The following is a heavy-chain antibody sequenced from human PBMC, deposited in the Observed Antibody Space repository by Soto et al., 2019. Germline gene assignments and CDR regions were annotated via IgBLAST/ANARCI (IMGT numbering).Heavy chain of an antibody. CDR2: VQPSTGRT. J-gene: IGHJ4*02. Sequence: ASVKVSCKTSGYSFTSLDMNWVLQTDGQGLEWMGWVQPSTGRTGYAQKFQGRVTMTRDTSINTAYMELTTLTSDDTAFYYCARGVSAGVDYWGQATLVTAPQ. CDR3: ARGVSAGVDY. D-gene: IGHD1-26*01. CDR1: GYSFTSLD. V-gene: IGHV1-8*01.